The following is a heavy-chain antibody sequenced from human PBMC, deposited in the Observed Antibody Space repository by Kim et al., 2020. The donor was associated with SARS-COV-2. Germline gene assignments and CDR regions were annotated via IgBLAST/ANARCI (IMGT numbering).Heavy chain of an antibody. V-gene: IGHV4-59*01. CDR3: ARECRFIPPFSSSWEGYWYFDL. CDR2: IYYSGST. D-gene: IGHD6-13*01. Sequence: SETLSLTCTVSGGSISSYYWSWIRQPPGKGLEWIGYIYYSGSTNYNPSLKSRVTISVDTSKNQFSLKLSSVTAADTAVYYCARECRFIPPFSSSWEGYWYFDLWGRGTLVTVSS. CDR1: GGSISSYY. J-gene: IGHJ2*01.